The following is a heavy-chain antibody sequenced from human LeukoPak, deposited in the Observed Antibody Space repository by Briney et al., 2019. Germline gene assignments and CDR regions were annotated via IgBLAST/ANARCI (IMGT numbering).Heavy chain of an antibody. CDR1: GGSISNSIYY. J-gene: IGHJ4*02. CDR2: IYYSGST. V-gene: IGHV4-39*07. CDR3: ARDPHY. Sequence: SETLSLTCTVSGGSISNSIYYWGWVRQPPRKGLEWIGSIYYSGSTYYNPSLKSRVTISVDASKNQFSLKLSSVTAADTAVYYCARDPHYWGQGTLVTVSS.